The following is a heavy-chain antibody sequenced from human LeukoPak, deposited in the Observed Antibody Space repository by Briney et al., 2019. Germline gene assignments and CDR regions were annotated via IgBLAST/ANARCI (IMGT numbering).Heavy chain of an antibody. Sequence: GGSLRLSCAASGFTFSSYAMSWVRQAPGKGLEWVANIKQDGSEKYYVDSVKGRFTISRDNAKNSLYLQMNSLRAEDTAVYYCARGFSGWYVDYFDYWGQGTLVTVSS. V-gene: IGHV3-7*01. CDR2: IKQDGSEK. J-gene: IGHJ4*02. CDR1: GFTFSSYA. CDR3: ARGFSGWYVDYFDY. D-gene: IGHD6-19*01.